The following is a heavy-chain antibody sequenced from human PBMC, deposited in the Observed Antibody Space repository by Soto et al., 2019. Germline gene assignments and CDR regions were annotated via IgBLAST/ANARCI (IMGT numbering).Heavy chain of an antibody. CDR3: TTNTGAHDY. CDR2: LYRGGDT. V-gene: IGHV3-66*01. J-gene: IGHJ4*02. Sequence: GSLRLSCVVSGFSVSSNYLSWVRQAPGKGLEWVSVLYRGGDTYYADSVKDRFTISRDISKNTLYLQLNSLRGEDTAVYYCTTNTGAHDYWGQGT. CDR1: GFSVSSNY. D-gene: IGHD7-27*01.